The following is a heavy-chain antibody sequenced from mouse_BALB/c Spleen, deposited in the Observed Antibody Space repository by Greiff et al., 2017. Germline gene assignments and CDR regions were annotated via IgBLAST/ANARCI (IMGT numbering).Heavy chain of an antibody. D-gene: IGHD2-1*01. J-gene: IGHJ3*01. V-gene: IGHV1S81*02. CDR2: INPSNGGT. CDR3: TRGEMIYYGNYDAY. CDR1: GYTFTSYY. Sequence: QVQLQQSGAELVKPGASVKLSCKASGYTFTSYYMYWVKQRPGQGLEWIGEINPSNGGTNFNEKFKSKATLTVDKSSSTAYMQLSSLTSEDSAVYYCTRGEMIYYGNYDAYWGQGTLVTVSA.